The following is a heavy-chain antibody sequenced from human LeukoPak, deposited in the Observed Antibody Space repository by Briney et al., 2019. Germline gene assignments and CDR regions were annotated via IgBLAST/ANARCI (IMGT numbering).Heavy chain of an antibody. CDR3: ARDRFGVPYDAFDI. CDR1: GYTFTSYG. Sequence: ASVKVSCKASGYTFTSYGISWVRQAPGQGLEWMGWISAYNGNTNYAQKLQGRVTMTTDTSTSTAYMELRSLRSDDTAVYYCARDRFGVPYDAFDIWGQGTMVTVSS. V-gene: IGHV1-18*01. J-gene: IGHJ3*02. CDR2: ISAYNGNT. D-gene: IGHD3-3*01.